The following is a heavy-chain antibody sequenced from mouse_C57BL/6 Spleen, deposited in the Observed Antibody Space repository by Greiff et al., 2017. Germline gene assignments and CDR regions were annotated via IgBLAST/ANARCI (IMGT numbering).Heavy chain of an antibody. CDR2: ISGGGGNT. CDR3: ARHLGIDY. J-gene: IGHJ4*01. Sequence: EVKVVESGGGLVKPGGSLKLSCAASGFTFSSYTMSWVRQTPEKRLEWVATISGGGGNTYYPDSVKGRFPISRATAKNTLSLQMSSLVSEDTALYYCARHLGIDYWGQGTSVTVSS. CDR1: GFTFSSYT. V-gene: IGHV5-9*01.